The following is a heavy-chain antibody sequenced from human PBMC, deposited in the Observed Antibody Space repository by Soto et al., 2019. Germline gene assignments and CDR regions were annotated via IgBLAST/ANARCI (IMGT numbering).Heavy chain of an antibody. CDR3: AGVSAGIYFEY. CDR2: ISSTSIYI. J-gene: IGHJ4*02. V-gene: IGHV3-21*01. Sequence: EVQLVESGGGLVKPGGSLRLSCAASGFTFSGYSMNWVRQAPGKGLEWVSSISSTSIYIYYADSVKGRFTISRDNAKNSLYLQMNSLRAEDRAVYYCAGVSAGIYFEYWGQGPLVTVSS. CDR1: GFTFSGYS. D-gene: IGHD3-10*01.